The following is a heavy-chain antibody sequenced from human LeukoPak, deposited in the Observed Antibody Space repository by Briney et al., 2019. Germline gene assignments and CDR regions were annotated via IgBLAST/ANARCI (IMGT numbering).Heavy chain of an antibody. J-gene: IGHJ3*02. CDR3: ARDRDAFDI. Sequence: PSETLSLTXTVSGGSISSYYWSWIWQPPGKGLEWIGYIYYSGSTNYNPSLKCRVTISVDTSKNQFSLKLSSVTAADTAVYYCARDRDAFDIWGQGTMVTVSS. V-gene: IGHV4-59*01. CDR1: GGSISSYY. CDR2: IYYSGST.